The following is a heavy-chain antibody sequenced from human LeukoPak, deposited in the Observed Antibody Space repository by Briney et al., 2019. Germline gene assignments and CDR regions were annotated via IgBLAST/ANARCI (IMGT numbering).Heavy chain of an antibody. CDR3: ARDRAAGTLVLDY. J-gene: IGHJ4*02. Sequence: GGSLRLSCAASGFTFSSYSMNWVRQAPGKGLEWVSSISSSSSYIYYADSVKGRFTISRDNAKNSLYLQMNSLRAEDTAVYYCARDRAAGTLVLDYWGQGTLVTVSS. CDR2: ISSSSSYI. D-gene: IGHD6-13*01. CDR1: GFTFSSYS. V-gene: IGHV3-21*01.